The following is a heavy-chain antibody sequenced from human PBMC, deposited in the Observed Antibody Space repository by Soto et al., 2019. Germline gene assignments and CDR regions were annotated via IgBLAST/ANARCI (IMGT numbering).Heavy chain of an antibody. Sequence: GGSLRLSCAASGFTFSSYAMHWVRQAPGKGLEWVAVISYDGSNKYYADSVKGRFTISRDNSKNTPYLQMNSLRAEDTAVYYCARDPTTVVTLRYYYGMDVWGQGTTVTVSS. CDR3: ARDPTTVVTLRYYYGMDV. CDR2: ISYDGSNK. J-gene: IGHJ6*02. D-gene: IGHD4-17*01. CDR1: GFTFSSYA. V-gene: IGHV3-30-3*01.